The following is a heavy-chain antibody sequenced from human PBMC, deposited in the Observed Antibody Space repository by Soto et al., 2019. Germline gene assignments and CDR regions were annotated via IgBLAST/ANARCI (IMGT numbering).Heavy chain of an antibody. V-gene: IGHV1-46*01. D-gene: IGHD3-3*01. CDR1: GYTFTSYY. Sequence: ASVKFSCTASGYTFTSYYMHWVRQAPGQGLQWMGIINPGGGSRSYAQKFQGRVTMTRDTSTSTVYMELSSLRSEDTAVYYCATAIRFLEWLSPPYYYYGMDVWGQGTTVTSP. CDR3: ATAIRFLEWLSPPYYYYGMDV. CDR2: INPGGGSR. J-gene: IGHJ6*02.